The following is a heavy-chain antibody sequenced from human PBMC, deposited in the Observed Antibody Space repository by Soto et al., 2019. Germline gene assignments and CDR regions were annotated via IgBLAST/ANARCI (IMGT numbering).Heavy chain of an antibody. J-gene: IGHJ3*02. CDR1: GFTFDDYA. Sequence: GGSLRLSCAASGFTFDDYAMHWVRQAPGKGLEWVSGISWNSGSIGYADSVKGRFTISRDNAKNSLYLQMNSLRAEDTALYYCAKDIYLGMEYSSSSSAFDIWGQGTRVTVSS. V-gene: IGHV3-9*01. D-gene: IGHD6-6*01. CDR2: ISWNSGSI. CDR3: AKDIYLGMEYSSSSSAFDI.